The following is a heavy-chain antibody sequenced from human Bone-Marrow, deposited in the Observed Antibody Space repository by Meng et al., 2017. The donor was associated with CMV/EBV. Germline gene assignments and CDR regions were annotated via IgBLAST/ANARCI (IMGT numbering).Heavy chain of an antibody. CDR2: ISSSGSTI. CDR1: GFTFSSYS. J-gene: IGHJ3*02. D-gene: IGHD5-12*01. Sequence: GGSLRLSCAASGFTFSSYSMNWVRQAPGKGLEWVSSISSSGSTIYYADSVKGRFTISRDNAKNSLFLQMNSLRAEDTAVYYCAGGGVATFDAFDIWGQGTMVTVSS. CDR3: AGGGVATFDAFDI. V-gene: IGHV3-48*04.